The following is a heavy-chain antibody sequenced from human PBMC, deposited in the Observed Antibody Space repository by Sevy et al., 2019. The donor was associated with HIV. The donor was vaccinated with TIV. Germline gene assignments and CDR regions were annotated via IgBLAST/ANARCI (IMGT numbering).Heavy chain of an antibody. V-gene: IGHV3-30*04. CDR3: ARTPLGVAATFDY. CDR1: GFTFSSYA. CDR2: ISYDGSNK. D-gene: IGHD2-15*01. J-gene: IGHJ4*02. Sequence: GGSLRLSCAASGFTFSSYAMHWVRQAPGKGLEWVAVISYDGSNKYYAGSVKGRFTISRDNSKNTLYLQMNSLRAEDTAVYYCARTPLGVAATFDYWGQGTLVTVSS.